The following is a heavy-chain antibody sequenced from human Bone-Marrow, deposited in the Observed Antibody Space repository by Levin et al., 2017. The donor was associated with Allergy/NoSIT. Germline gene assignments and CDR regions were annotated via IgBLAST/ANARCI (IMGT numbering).Heavy chain of an antibody. CDR1: GGTFNSYT. D-gene: IGHD2-2*01. Sequence: SVKVSCKASGGTFNSYTITWVRQAPGQGLEWMGRIIPILGITNYAQKFQGRVTFTADKSTSTAYMELNSLRSEDTAVYYCAREMLGGNQLLRSLTRAYAYWGQGTLVTVSS. CDR2: IIPILGIT. J-gene: IGHJ4*02. CDR3: AREMLGGNQLLRSLTRAYAY. V-gene: IGHV1-69*04.